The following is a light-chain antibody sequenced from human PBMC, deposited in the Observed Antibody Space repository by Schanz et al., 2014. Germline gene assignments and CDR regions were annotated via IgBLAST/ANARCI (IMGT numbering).Light chain of an antibody. J-gene: IGKJ4*01. CDR1: QSVSTTH. Sequence: EILLTQSPGTLSLSPGERATLSCRASQSVSTTHLAWYQQKPGQAPRLLIYGASTRATGVPSRFSGSVSGTEFTLTINSLQSEDFAIYYCQQYNSRPPTFGGGTKVEIK. V-gene: IGKV3-15*01. CDR2: GAS. CDR3: QQYNSRPPT.